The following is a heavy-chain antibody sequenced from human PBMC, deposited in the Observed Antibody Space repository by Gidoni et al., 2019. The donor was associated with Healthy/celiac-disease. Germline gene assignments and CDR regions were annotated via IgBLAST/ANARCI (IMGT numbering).Heavy chain of an antibody. CDR2: INPNSGGT. CDR1: GSTFTGSY. J-gene: IGHJ3*02. CDR3: ARVSSWATDDAFDI. D-gene: IGHD5-12*01. Sequence: QVQLVQSGAELKQPGASLTVSCQASGSTFTGSYMHWVRQAPGQGLEWMGRINPNSGGTNYAQKFQGRVTMTRDTSISTAYMELSRLRADDTAVYYCARVSSWATDDAFDIWGQGTMVTVSS. V-gene: IGHV1-2*06.